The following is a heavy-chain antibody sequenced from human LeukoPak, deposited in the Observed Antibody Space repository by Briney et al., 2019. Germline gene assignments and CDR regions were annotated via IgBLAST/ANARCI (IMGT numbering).Heavy chain of an antibody. Sequence: SWIRQTPGKGLEWMGRIDPTDSYTNYNPSSQGHVTISADKSISTAYLQWSSLKASDTAMYYCATGLRSAFDIWGQGTMVTVSS. CDR2: IDPTDSYT. CDR3: ATGLRSAFDI. J-gene: IGHJ3*02. V-gene: IGHV5-10-1*01. D-gene: IGHD5-12*01.